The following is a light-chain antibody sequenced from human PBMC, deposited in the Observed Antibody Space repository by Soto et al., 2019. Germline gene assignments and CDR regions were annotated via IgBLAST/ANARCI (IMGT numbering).Light chain of an antibody. J-gene: IGKJ5*01. Sequence: EVVLTQSPGTLSLSPGERATLSCRASQSVSGSDLAWYQQKPGQAPRLLISGVSNRATGTPDRFSGSGSGTDFTLTISSLEPEDFAVYYCQQYNSWPITFGQGTRL. CDR2: GVS. CDR3: QQYNSWPIT. CDR1: QSVSGSD. V-gene: IGKV3-20*01.